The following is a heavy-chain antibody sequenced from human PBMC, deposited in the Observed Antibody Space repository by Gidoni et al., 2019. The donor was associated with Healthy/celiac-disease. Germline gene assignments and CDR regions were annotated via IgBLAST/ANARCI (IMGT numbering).Heavy chain of an antibody. J-gene: IGHJ4*02. CDR1: GGSISSSSYY. D-gene: IGHD2-15*01. CDR3: AREGGRSYCSGGSCYSGGYDY. Sequence: LQLPESGPGLVQPSAPLSLPCPVSGGSISSSSYYWGWLRQPPGKGLEWIGSIYYSGSTYYNPSLKSRVTISVATSKNQFSLKLSSGTAADTAVYYCAREGGRSYCSGGSCYSGGYDYWGQGTLVTVSS. V-gene: IGHV4-39*02. CDR2: IYYSGST.